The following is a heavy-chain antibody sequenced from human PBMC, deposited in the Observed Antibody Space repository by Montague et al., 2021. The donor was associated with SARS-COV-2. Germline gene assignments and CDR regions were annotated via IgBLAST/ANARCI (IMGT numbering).Heavy chain of an antibody. D-gene: IGHD5-12*01. V-gene: IGHV4-39*01. CDR2: IVYSGXT. Sequence: SETLSLTCTVSGGSISSSSYYWGWIRQPPGKGLEWFGSIVYSGXTXYXXXXKXRVTISVDTSKNQFSLKLRSVTAADTAVYYCARRGRKLLPVATTIGGFDIWGQGTMVTVSS. CDR1: GGSISSSSYY. J-gene: IGHJ3*02. CDR3: ARRGRKLLPVATTIGGFDI.